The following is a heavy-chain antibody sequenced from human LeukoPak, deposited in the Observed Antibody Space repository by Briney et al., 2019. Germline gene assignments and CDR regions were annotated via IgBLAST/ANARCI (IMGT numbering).Heavy chain of an antibody. CDR1: VGTFSSYA. CDR3: ASHRGVIWEAAFNI. D-gene: IGHD3-10*01. J-gene: IGHJ3*02. V-gene: IGHV1-2*02. CDR2: INPSRGDT. Sequence: ASVKVSCKASVGTFSSYAISWVRQAPGQGLEWMGWINPSRGDTNYAQKFQGRVTLTRDTSISTAYMELTRLRSDDTDVYYCASHRGVIWEAAFNIWGQGTMVTVSS.